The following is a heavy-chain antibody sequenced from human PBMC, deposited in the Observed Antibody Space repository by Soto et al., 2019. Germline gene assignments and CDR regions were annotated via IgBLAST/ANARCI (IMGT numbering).Heavy chain of an antibody. Sequence: SETLSLTCAVSDGFISTYYWSWIRQPPGEGLEWIGTIYSRGSTNYNPSLTSRVTISLDTSKKHFSLQLSSVTAADTAVYYCARTFYYGAGRFFFDYWGQGTLVTVSS. CDR3: ARTFYYGAGRFFFDY. V-gene: IGHV4-59*08. J-gene: IGHJ4*02. CDR2: IYSRGST. CDR1: DGFISTYY. D-gene: IGHD3-10*01.